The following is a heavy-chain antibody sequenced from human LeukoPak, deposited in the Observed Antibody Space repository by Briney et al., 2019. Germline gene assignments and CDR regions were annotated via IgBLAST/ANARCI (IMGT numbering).Heavy chain of an antibody. CDR1: GFTFSSYS. V-gene: IGHV3-21*01. CDR2: ISSSSSYI. J-gene: IGHJ3*02. Sequence: GGSLRLSCAASGFTFSSYSMNWVRQAPGKGLEWVSSISSSSSYIYYADSVEGRFTISRDNAKNSLYLQMNSLRAEDTAVYYCARDLTGSGSYYDAFDIWGQGTMVTVSS. D-gene: IGHD1-26*01. CDR3: ARDLTGSGSYYDAFDI.